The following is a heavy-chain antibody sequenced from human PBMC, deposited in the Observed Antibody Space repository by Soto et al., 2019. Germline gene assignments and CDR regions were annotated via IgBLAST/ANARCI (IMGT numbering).Heavy chain of an antibody. Sequence: SETLSLTCTVSGGSISRYYWSWIRQPPGKGLEWIGYIHYSGSSIYNPSLKSRVTIAVETSKNQFSLKLSSVTAADTAVYYCARVGGSGRYNFDNWGQGTLVTVSS. CDR1: GGSISRYY. V-gene: IGHV4-59*01. D-gene: IGHD6-19*01. CDR2: IHYSGSS. J-gene: IGHJ4*02. CDR3: ARVGGSGRYNFDN.